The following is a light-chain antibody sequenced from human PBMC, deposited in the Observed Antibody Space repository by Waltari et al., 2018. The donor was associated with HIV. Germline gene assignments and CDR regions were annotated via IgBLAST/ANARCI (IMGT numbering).Light chain of an antibody. CDR2: EGI. J-gene: IGLJ2*01. V-gene: IGLV1-40*01. Sequence: QSVLTQPPSVSGAPGQRVTISCTGNNSNIGAGYDVHWYQQLQGTAPKCFISEGISRPSGVPDRGSVSRSGTSASLAITGLQAEDEADYYCQSYDKSLSGSVFGGGTKLTVL. CDR3: QSYDKSLSGSV. CDR1: NSNIGAGYD.